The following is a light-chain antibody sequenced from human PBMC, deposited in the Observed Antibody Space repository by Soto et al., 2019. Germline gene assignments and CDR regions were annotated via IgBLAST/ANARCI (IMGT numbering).Light chain of an antibody. CDR1: QSVNTY. V-gene: IGKV3-11*01. CDR2: DAS. CDR3: KQYGSSST. Sequence: EIVLTQSPSTLSLSPGQRATLSCRASQSVNTYLAWYQQNPGQAPRLLIHDASNRATGIQARFSGSGSGTDFTLTISRLEPDDFAVYYCKQYGSSSTCGQGTRLEIK. J-gene: IGKJ5*01.